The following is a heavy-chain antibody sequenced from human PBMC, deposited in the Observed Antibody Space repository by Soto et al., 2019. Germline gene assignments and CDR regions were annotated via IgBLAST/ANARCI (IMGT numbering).Heavy chain of an antibody. D-gene: IGHD6-13*01. V-gene: IGHV3-21*01. CDR3: ARDRGGDVGAAAGVNDY. CDR2: ISSSSSYI. Sequence: GGSLRLSCAASGFTFSSYSMNWVRQAPGKGLEWVSSISSSSSYIYYEDSVKGRFTISRDNAKNSLYLQMNSLSAEDTAVYYCARDRGGDVGAAAGVNDYWGQGTLVTVSS. J-gene: IGHJ4*02. CDR1: GFTFSSYS.